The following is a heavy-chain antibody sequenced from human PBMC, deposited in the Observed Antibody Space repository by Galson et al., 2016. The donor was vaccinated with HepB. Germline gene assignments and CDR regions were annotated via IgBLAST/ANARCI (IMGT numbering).Heavy chain of an antibody. J-gene: IGHJ5*02. CDR2: IFHSGST. CDR3: ARRRISAVGGGFDP. D-gene: IGHD6-13*01. V-gene: IGHV4-4*02. CDR1: GGSISNINY. Sequence: SETLSLTCAVSGGSISNINYWSWVRQPPGKGLEWIGEIFHSGSTNFNPSLKSRVTMSVDKSRNQFSLRLRFVTAADTAVYYCARRRISAVGGGFDPWGQGTLVTVSS.